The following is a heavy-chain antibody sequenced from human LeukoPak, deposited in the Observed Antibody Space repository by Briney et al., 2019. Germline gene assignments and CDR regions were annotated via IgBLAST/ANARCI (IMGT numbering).Heavy chain of an antibody. Sequence: PSETLSLTCTVSGGSISSSSYYWGWIRQPPGKGLEWVSTIINSGGSSYYADSVKGRFTISRDNSMNTLSLQMNSLRAEDTAVYYCAKDFRDYYDSSGFDYWGQGTLVTVSS. CDR3: AKDFRDYYDSSGFDY. J-gene: IGHJ4*02. D-gene: IGHD3-22*01. CDR1: GGSISSSSYY. V-gene: IGHV3-23*01. CDR2: IINSGGSS.